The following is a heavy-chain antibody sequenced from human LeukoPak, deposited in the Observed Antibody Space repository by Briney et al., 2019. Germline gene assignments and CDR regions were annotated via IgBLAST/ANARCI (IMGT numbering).Heavy chain of an antibody. CDR3: TRSAGWWSLDY. CDR2: ISHTGST. D-gene: IGHD2-8*02. Sequence: PSETLSLTCTVSGDSISNSFWWSWGRQPPGKGVDWIGEISHTGSTKYNPSLKNGGTISGDSSKNQFSLKLNSVTAADTATYYCTRSAGWWSLDYWGQGALVTVSS. J-gene: IGHJ4*02. V-gene: IGHV4-4*02. CDR1: GDSISNSFW.